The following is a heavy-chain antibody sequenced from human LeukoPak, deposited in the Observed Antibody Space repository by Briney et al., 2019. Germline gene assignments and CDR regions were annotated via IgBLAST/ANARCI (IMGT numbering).Heavy chain of an antibody. D-gene: IGHD3-16*02. V-gene: IGHV3-7*03. CDR1: GFSFSSYW. CDR3: ARERQSVTPGDAFDI. J-gene: IGHJ3*02. CDR2: IKQDGSEK. Sequence: GGSLRLSCAASGFSFSSYWMSWVRQASGKGLEWVANIKQDGSEKDYVDSVKGRFTISRDNSKNTLYLQMNSLRAEDTAVYYCARERQSVTPGDAFDIWGQGTMVTVSS.